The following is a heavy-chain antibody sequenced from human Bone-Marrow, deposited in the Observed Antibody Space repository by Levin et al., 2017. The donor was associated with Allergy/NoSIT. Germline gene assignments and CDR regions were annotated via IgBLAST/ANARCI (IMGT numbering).Heavy chain of an antibody. CDR1: GGSINSDDYY. D-gene: IGHD5-24*01. V-gene: IGHV4-30-4*01. CDR3: ARIRQLWPTFDI. Sequence: SSETLSLTCTVSGGSINSDDYYWTWIRQPPGKGLECIGYISHSGTTYYHPSLKSRLIISRDTSNNQFSLRLSSLTAADTAVYYCARIRQLWPTFDIRGQGTPVTVSS. CDR2: ISHSGTT. J-gene: IGHJ4*02.